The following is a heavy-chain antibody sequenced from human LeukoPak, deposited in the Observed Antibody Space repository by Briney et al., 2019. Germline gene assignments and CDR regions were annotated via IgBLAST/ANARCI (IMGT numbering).Heavy chain of an antibody. CDR2: ISGSGGST. V-gene: IGHV3-23*01. J-gene: IGHJ3*02. D-gene: IGHD3-22*01. CDR3: AKVYYYDSSGDAFDI. Sequence: PGGSLRLSCAASGFTFSNYAMSWVRQAPGKGLEWVSAISGSGGSTYYADSVKGRFTISRDNSKNTLYLQMNSLRAEDTAVYYCAKVYYYDSSGDAFDIWGQGTMVTVSS. CDR1: GFTFSNYA.